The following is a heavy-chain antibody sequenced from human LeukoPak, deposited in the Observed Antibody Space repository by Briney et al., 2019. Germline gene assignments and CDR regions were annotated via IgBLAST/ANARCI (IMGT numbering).Heavy chain of an antibody. Sequence: GGSLRLSCAASGFTFNSYSMNWVRQAPGKGLEWVSAISGSGGSTYYADSVKGRFTISRDNSKNTLYLQMNSLRAEDTAVYYCALVAATRGTIDYWGQGTLVTVSP. CDR2: ISGSGGST. V-gene: IGHV3-23*01. D-gene: IGHD2-15*01. J-gene: IGHJ4*02. CDR1: GFTFNSYS. CDR3: ALVAATRGTIDY.